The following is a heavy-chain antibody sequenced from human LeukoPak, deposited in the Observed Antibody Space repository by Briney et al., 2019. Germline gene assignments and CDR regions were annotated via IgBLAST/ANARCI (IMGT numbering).Heavy chain of an antibody. CDR2: INPSGGST. V-gene: IGHV1-46*01. CDR1: GYTFTSYY. D-gene: IGHD1-14*01. CDR3: ARDLLPEDFDY. J-gene: IGHJ4*02. Sequence: ASVKVSCKASGYTFTSYYMHWVRLAPGQGLGWMGIINPSGGSTSYAQKFQGRVTMTRDTSTSTVYMELSSLRSEDTAVYYCARDLLPEDFDYWGQGTLVTVSS.